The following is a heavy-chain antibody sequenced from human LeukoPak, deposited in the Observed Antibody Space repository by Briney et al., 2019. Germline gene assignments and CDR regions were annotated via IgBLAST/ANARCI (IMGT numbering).Heavy chain of an antibody. V-gene: IGHV3-23*01. CDR1: GFTFSSYA. CDR2: ISGSGGST. J-gene: IGHJ4*02. Sequence: GRSLRLSCAASGFTFSSYAMHWVRQAPGKGLEWVSAISGSGGSTYYADSVKGRFTISRDNSKNTLYLQMNSLRAEDTAVYYCVTVAGSIDYWGQGTLVTVSS. CDR3: VTVAGSIDY. D-gene: IGHD6-19*01.